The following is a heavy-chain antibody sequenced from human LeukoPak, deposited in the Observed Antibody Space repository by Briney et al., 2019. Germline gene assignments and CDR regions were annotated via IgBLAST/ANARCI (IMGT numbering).Heavy chain of an antibody. D-gene: IGHD6-13*01. Sequence: SESLSLTCTVSGGSISSYYWSWIRQPPGKGLEWIGYIYYSGSTNYNPSLKSRVTISVDTSKNQFSLKLSSVTAADTAVYYCAGGLYTAASTYFDFWGQGTLVTVSS. J-gene: IGHJ4*02. V-gene: IGHV4-59*01. CDR1: GGSISSYY. CDR2: IYYSGST. CDR3: AGGLYTAASTYFDF.